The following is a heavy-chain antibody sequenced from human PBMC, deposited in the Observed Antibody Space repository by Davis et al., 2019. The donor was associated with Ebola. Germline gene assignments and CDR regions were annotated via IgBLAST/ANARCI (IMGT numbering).Heavy chain of an antibody. D-gene: IGHD1-26*01. CDR1: GFTFSSYS. CDR3: ARDSSLGSPRRPFDY. V-gene: IGHV3-21*01. J-gene: IGHJ4*02. Sequence: GGSLRLSYAASGFTFSSYSMNWVRQAPGKGLEWVSSISSSSSYIYYADSVKGRFTISRDNAKNSLYLQMNSLRAEDTAVYYCARDSSLGSPRRPFDYWGQGTLVTVSS. CDR2: ISSSSSYI.